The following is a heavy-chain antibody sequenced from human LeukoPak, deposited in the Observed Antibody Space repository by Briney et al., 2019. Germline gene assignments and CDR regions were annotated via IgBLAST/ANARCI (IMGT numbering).Heavy chain of an antibody. D-gene: IGHD3-3*01. V-gene: IGHV4-34*01. J-gene: IGHJ6*02. CDR3: ARAETNHYDFWSGYSSGWGYYYGMDV. CDR1: GXXFXGXY. CDR2: IXHSGST. Sequence: SXXXSXXCAXXGXXFXGXYXXWXRQPPGKGLXWXGEIXHSGSTNYXPSLKSRVTISVDTSKNQFSLKLSSVTAADTAVYYCARAETNHYDFWSGYSSGWGYYYGMDVWGQGTTVTVSS.